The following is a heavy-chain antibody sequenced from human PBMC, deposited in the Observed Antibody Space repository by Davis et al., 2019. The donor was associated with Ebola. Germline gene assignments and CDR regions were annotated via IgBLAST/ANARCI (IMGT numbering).Heavy chain of an antibody. D-gene: IGHD6-19*01. J-gene: IGHJ5*02. Sequence: PSETLSLTCAVYGGSFSGYYWSWIRQPPGKGLEWIGEINHSGSTNYNPSLKSRVTISVDTSKNQFSLKLSSVTAADTAVYYCARGSSGWPPNPWGQGTLVTVSS. V-gene: IGHV4-34*01. CDR3: ARGSSGWPPNP. CDR2: INHSGST. CDR1: GGSFSGYY.